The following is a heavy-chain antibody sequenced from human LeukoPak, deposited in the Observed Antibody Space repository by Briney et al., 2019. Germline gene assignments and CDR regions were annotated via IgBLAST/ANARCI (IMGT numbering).Heavy chain of an antibody. D-gene: IGHD1-26*01. V-gene: IGHV4-59*01. J-gene: IGHJ3*02. Sequence: PSETLSLTCTVSGGSISSYYRSWIRQPPGKGLEWIGYIYYSGSTNYNPSLKSRVTISVDTSKNQFSLKLSSVTAADTAVYYCASPLGATSPYAFDIWGQGTMVTVSS. CDR2: IYYSGST. CDR1: GGSISSYY. CDR3: ASPLGATSPYAFDI.